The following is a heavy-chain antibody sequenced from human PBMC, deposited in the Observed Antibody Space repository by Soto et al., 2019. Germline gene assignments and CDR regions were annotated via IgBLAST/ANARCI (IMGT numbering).Heavy chain of an antibody. CDR2: INPTTGRT. CDR3: ARAYCHHIGCSDFFDF. J-gene: IGHJ4*02. Sequence: QSLQPVTEKGLEWMAWINPTTGRTNYAQSFRGRVTLTWDTSISTAYMELSSLRSDDTAIYYCARAYCHHIGCSDFFDFCAQPTFVSVSS. D-gene: IGHD2-21*01. V-gene: IGHV1-2*02.